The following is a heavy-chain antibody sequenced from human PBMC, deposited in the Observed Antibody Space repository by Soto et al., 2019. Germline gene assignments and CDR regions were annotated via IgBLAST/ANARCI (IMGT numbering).Heavy chain of an antibody. CDR3: ATPLAPFGYGMDV. Sequence: GESLKISCKGSGYSFTSYWISLVRQMPVKGLEWMGRIDPSDSYTNYSPSFEGHVTISADKSISTAYLQWSSLKASDTAMYYCATPLAPFGYGMDVWGQGTTVTVSS. V-gene: IGHV5-10-1*01. J-gene: IGHJ6*02. CDR2: IDPSDSYT. CDR1: GYSFTSYW. D-gene: IGHD3-10*01.